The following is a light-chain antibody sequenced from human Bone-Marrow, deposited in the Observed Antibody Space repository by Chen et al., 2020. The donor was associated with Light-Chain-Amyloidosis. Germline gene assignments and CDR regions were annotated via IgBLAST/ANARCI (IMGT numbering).Light chain of an antibody. V-gene: IGKV3-20*01. CDR2: GAS. J-gene: IGKJ2*01. CDR1: QSVSSSY. Sequence: EIVLTQSPGTLSLSPGERATLSCRASQSVSSSYLAWYQQKPGQAPRLLIYGASSRATGIPDRFSGSGSGTDFTRTISRLEPEDAAVYYCQQYGSSPYTFGQWTNPEIK. CDR3: QQYGSSPYT.